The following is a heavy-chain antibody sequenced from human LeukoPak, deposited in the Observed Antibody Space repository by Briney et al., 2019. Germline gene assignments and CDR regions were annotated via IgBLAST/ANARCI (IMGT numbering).Heavy chain of an antibody. CDR1: GFTFSSYG. Sequence: GGSLRLSCAASGFTFSSYGMHWVRQAPGKGLEWVAVISYDGSNKYYADSVKGRFTISRDNSKNTLYLQMNSLRAEDTAVYYCAKEEGIEGATGPHDAFDIWGQGTMVTVSS. D-gene: IGHD1-26*01. CDR2: ISYDGSNK. V-gene: IGHV3-30*18. CDR3: AKEEGIEGATGPHDAFDI. J-gene: IGHJ3*02.